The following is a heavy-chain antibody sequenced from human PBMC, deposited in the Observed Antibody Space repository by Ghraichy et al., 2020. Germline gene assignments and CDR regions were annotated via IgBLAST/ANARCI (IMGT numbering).Heavy chain of an antibody. V-gene: IGHV3-74*01. CDR3: ARVLNYDSSGYYSSDAFDI. J-gene: IGHJ3*02. CDR1: GFTFSSYW. D-gene: IGHD3-22*01. CDR2: INSDGSST. Sequence: GGSLRLTCAASGFTFSSYWMHWVRQAPGKGLVWVSRINSDGSSTSYADSVKGRFTISRDNAKNTLYLQMNSLRAEDTAVYYCARVLNYDSSGYYSSDAFDIWGQGTMVTVSS.